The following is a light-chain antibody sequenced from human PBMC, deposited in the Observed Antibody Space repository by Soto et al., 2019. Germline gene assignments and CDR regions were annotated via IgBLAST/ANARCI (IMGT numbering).Light chain of an antibody. CDR2: GAS. CDR3: QQYNDWPSLT. V-gene: IGKV3-15*01. Sequence: EIVMTQSPATLSVSPGERATLSCRASQRVSSYLAWYQQKPGQAPRLLMYGASTRATGFPARFSGSGSGTEFTLTISSLQSEDFAVYYCQQYNDWPSLTFGGGTKVEIK. CDR1: QRVSSY. J-gene: IGKJ4*01.